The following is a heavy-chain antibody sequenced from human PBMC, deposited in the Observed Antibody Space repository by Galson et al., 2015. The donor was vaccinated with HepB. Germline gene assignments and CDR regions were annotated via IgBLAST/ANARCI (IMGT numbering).Heavy chain of an antibody. CDR1: GFNFNKYA. Sequence: SLRLSCAGAGFNFNKYAVHWVRQAPDKGLEWLSLISYAGSVRGRFTISRNNAVEFVYLEMSNLRVEDAAVYFCARGEKRQQLIRSYFFGVDVWGPGTTVTVSS. CDR2: IS. CDR3: ARGEKRQQLIRSYFFGVDV. V-gene: IGHV3-30*04. D-gene: IGHD3-3*01. J-gene: IGHJ6*01.